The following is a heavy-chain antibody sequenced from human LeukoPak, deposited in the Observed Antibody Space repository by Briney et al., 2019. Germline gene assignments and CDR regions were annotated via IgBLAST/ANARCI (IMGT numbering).Heavy chain of an antibody. J-gene: IGHJ6*02. CDR3: ARALPDYGGNSRYYYGMDV. V-gene: IGHV3-13*01. CDR1: GFTFSSYD. D-gene: IGHD4-23*01. CDR2: IDTAGDT. Sequence: GGSLRLSCAASGFTFSSYDMHWVRQATGKGLEWVSAIDTAGDTYYPDSVKGRFTISRENAKNSLYLQMNSLRAGDTAVYYCARALPDYGGNSRYYYGMDVWGQGTTVTVSS.